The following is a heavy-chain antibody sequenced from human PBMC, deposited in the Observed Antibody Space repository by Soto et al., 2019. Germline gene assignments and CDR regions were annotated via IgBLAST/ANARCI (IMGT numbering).Heavy chain of an antibody. Sequence: GESLKISCKGSGYSFTSYWIGWVRQMPGKGLERMGIIYPGDSDTRYSPSFQGQVAISADKSITTTYLQWSSLKASDTAIYYCARLFDTSGWYDYWGQGTLVTVSS. CDR3: ARLFDTSGWYDY. CDR1: GYSFTSYW. CDR2: IYPGDSDT. V-gene: IGHV5-51*01. D-gene: IGHD6-19*01. J-gene: IGHJ4*02.